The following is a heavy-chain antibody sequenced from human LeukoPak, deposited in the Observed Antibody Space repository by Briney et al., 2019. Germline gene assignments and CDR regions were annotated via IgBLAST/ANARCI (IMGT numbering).Heavy chain of an antibody. J-gene: IGHJ6*02. D-gene: IGHD3-10*01. V-gene: IGHV3-7*01. CDR1: GFTFSSYW. CDR3: ARDTGGSGSYSLYYYGMDV. Sequence: GGSLRLSCAASGFTFSSYWMSWVRQAPGKGLEWVANIKQDGSEKYYVDSVKGRFTISRDNAKNPLYLQMNSLRAEDTAVYYCARDTGGSGSYSLYYYGMDVWGQGTTVTVSS. CDR2: IKQDGSEK.